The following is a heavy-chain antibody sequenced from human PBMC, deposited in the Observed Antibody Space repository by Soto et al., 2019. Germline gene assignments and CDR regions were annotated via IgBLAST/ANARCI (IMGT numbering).Heavy chain of an antibody. CDR2: IYPGDSDT. J-gene: IGHJ6*02. Sequence: PGESLKISCKGSGYSFTSYWIGWVRQMPGKGLEWMGIIYPGDSDTRYSPSFQGQVTISADKSISTAYLQWSSLKASDTAMYYCARLGDCSGGSCYSLSYHGMDVWGQGTTVTVSS. CDR3: ARLGDCSGGSCYSLSYHGMDV. CDR1: GYSFTSYW. D-gene: IGHD2-15*01. V-gene: IGHV5-51*01.